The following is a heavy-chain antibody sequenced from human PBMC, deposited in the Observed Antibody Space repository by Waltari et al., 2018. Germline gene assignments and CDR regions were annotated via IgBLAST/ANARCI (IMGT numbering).Heavy chain of an antibody. V-gene: IGHV3-53*02. Sequence: EVQLVETGGGLVQPGGSLRLSCAASGFTVSTNSMTWVPQAPGKGLEWVSVIHIPSTTYYADSVKGRFTMSRDNSKNTLSLQMNSLRDEDTAVYYCARLAVAGPDVFSYFYGMDVWGQGTTVTVSS. D-gene: IGHD6-19*01. CDR1: GFTVSTNS. CDR2: IHIPSTT. J-gene: IGHJ6*02. CDR3: ARLAVAGPDVFSYFYGMDV.